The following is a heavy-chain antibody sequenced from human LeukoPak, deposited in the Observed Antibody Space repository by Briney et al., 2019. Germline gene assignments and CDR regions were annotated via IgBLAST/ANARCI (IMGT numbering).Heavy chain of an antibody. Sequence: ASVKVSCKASGYTFTGYYMHWVRQAPGQGLEWMGWINPNSGGTNYAQKVQGRVTMTRDTSISTAYMELSRLRSDDTAVYYCAEGYGSGSYAIDYWGQGTLVTVSS. CDR1: GYTFTGYY. CDR3: AEGYGSGSYAIDY. V-gene: IGHV1-2*02. J-gene: IGHJ4*02. D-gene: IGHD3-10*01. CDR2: INPNSGGT.